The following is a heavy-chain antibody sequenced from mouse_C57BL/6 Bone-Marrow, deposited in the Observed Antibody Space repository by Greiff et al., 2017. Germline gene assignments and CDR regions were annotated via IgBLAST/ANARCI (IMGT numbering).Heavy chain of an antibody. CDR1: GYAFTNYL. Sequence: VQLQQSGAELVRPGTSVKVSCKASGYAFTNYLIAWVKQRPGQGLEGIGVINPGSGGTNYNEKFKGKATLTADKSSSTAYKQLSSLTSEDSAVYFCARAKNWDSWFAYWGQGTLVTVSA. V-gene: IGHV1-54*01. J-gene: IGHJ3*01. CDR3: ARAKNWDSWFAY. CDR2: INPGSGGT. D-gene: IGHD4-1*01.